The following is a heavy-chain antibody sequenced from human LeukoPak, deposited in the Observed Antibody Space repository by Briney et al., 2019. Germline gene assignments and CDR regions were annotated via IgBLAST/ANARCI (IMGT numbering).Heavy chain of an antibody. Sequence: SETLCLTCTVSGGSISSYYWSCIRQPPGKGLGWIGYIYYIGSTNYNPSLKSRVTISVHTSKNQFSLKLSSVTAADTAVYYCAYSSCWHVYFDYWGQGTLVTVSS. CDR2: IYYIGST. D-gene: IGHD6-13*01. CDR1: GGSISSYY. V-gene: IGHV4-59*01. J-gene: IGHJ4*02. CDR3: AYSSCWHVYFDY.